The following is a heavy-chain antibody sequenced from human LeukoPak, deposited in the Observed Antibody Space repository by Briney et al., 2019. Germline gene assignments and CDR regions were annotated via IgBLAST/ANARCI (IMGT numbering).Heavy chain of an antibody. V-gene: IGHV3-48*01. CDR2: ISSSSSTI. D-gene: IGHD3-10*01. CDR3: ARSPTNYYGSGSYYFDY. Sequence: QPGGSLRLSCAASGFTFSSYSMNWVRQAPGKGLEWVSYISSSSSTIYYADSVKGRFTISRDNAKNSLYLQMNSLRAEDTAVYYCARSPTNYYGSGSYYFDYWGQGTLVTVSS. CDR1: GFTFSSYS. J-gene: IGHJ4*02.